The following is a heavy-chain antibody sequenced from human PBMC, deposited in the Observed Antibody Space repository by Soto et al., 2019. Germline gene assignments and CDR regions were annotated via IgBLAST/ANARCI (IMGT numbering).Heavy chain of an antibody. J-gene: IGHJ1*01. CDR1: GYTYTSNG. CDR2: ISAYNGNT. CDR3: ARDQEVVAAAGPERYFQH. D-gene: IGHD6-13*01. V-gene: IGHV1-18*01. Sequence: AAVKVSCKASGYTYTSNGMRWVRKAPGRGLERMGWISAYNGNTNYAQKLQGRVTMTTDTSTSTAYMELRSLRSDDTAVYYCARDQEVVAAAGPERYFQHCGQGTLVPVSS.